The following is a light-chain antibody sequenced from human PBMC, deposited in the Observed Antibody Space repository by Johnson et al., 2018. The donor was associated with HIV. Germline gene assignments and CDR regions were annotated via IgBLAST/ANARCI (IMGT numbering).Light chain of an antibody. V-gene: IGLV1-51*02. J-gene: IGLJ1*01. CDR3: GSWDSSLSALYV. Sequence: QSVLTQPPSVSAAPGQKVTISCSGSSSTIGNNYVSWYQQFPGTAPKLLIYETNKRPSVIPDRFSGSKSGTSATLGITGLQTGDEADYYCGSWDSSLSALYVFGTGTKVAVL. CDR2: ETN. CDR1: SSTIGNNY.